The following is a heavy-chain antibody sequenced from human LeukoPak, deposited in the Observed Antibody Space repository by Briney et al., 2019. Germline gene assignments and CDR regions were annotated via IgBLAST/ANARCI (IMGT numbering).Heavy chain of an antibody. V-gene: IGHV3-15*01. J-gene: IGHJ4*02. CDR2: IKSQTDGGTT. Sequence: GGSLRLSCAASGFSVSSNYMSWVRQAPGKGLELVGRIKSQTDGGTTDYAAPVKGRFTISRDDSKNTLYLQMDSLNTEDTAVYYCTTEVVVAATGIYYFDCWGQGTLVTVSS. CDR3: TTEVVVAATGIYYFDC. CDR1: GFSVSSNY. D-gene: IGHD2-15*01.